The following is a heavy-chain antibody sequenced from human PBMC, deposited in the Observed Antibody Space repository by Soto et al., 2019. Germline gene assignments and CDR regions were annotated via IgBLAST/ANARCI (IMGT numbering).Heavy chain of an antibody. D-gene: IGHD3-10*01. V-gene: IGHV3-23*01. CDR3: TTNPWFGDYFFDN. J-gene: IGHJ4*02. Sequence: DVQLLESGGGLVQPGGSLRLSCAVSGFTSTTSPLSWVRQAPGKVLEWVSAITSSGLTTYYAASVKGRFTISRDNSDNTLSLQMSSLRDEDTAVYYCTTNPWFGDYFFDNWGQGVLVTVSS. CDR2: ITSSGLTT. CDR1: GFTSTTSP.